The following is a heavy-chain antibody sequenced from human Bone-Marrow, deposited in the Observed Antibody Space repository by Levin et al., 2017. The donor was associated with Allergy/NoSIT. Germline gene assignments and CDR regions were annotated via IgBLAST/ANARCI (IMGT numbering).Heavy chain of an antibody. CDR1: GFTFSNYT. J-gene: IGHJ6*02. V-gene: IGHV3-48*02. Sequence: AGGSLRLSCAASGFTFSNYTMNWVRQAPGKGLEWISYISKSSSTIYYADSVKGRFIISRDNAKNSLFLQMNSLRDDDTAVYYCARDRDVAPYYYTMDVWGRGTTVTVSS. CDR3: ARDRDVAPYYYTMDV. D-gene: IGHD2-15*01. CDR2: ISKSSSTI.